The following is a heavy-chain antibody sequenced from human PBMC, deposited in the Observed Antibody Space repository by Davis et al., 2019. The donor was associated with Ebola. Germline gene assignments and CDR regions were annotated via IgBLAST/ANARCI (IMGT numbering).Heavy chain of an antibody. V-gene: IGHV3-9*01. CDR1: GFAFSGSA. Sequence: SLKISCAASGFAFSGSAMHWVRQAPGKGLEWVSGISWNSGSIGYADSVKGRFTISRDNAKNSLYLQMNSLKTEDTAVYYCTSQGGYYYYGMDVWGQGTTVTVSS. CDR2: ISWNSGSI. D-gene: IGHD3-16*01. J-gene: IGHJ6*02. CDR3: TSQGGYYYYGMDV.